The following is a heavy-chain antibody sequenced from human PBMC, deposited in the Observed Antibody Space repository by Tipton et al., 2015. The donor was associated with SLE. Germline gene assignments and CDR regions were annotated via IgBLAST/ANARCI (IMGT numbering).Heavy chain of an antibody. CDR1: GASISGFY. V-gene: IGHV4-59*12. Sequence: TLSLTCTVSGASISGFYWSWIRQPPGKGLEWIAYIFYSGHTDNYNPSLKSRVTVSVDTSKNQFSLNLTSVTAADTAVYYCAREGLRSYEIWGQGTMVTVSS. CDR2: IFYSGHTD. CDR3: AREGLRSYEI. D-gene: IGHD5-24*01. J-gene: IGHJ3*02.